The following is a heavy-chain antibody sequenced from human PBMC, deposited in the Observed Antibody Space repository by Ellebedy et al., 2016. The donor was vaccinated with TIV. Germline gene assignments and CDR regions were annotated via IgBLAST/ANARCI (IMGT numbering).Heavy chain of an antibody. J-gene: IGHJ4*02. CDR3: ASAGDYVGGFDY. CDR2: IDPSESYT. CDR1: GYSITSYW. D-gene: IGHD4-17*01. V-gene: IGHV5-10-1*01. Sequence: GESLNISCKGSGYSITSYWISWVRQMPGKGREWRGRIDPSESYTNYSPAFQGHVTISADKSISTAYLQWNSLKASDTAMYYWASAGDYVGGFDYWGQGTLVTVSS.